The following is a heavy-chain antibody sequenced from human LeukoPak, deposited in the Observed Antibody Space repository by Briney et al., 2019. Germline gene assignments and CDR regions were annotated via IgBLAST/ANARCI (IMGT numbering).Heavy chain of an antibody. D-gene: IGHD4-17*01. CDR1: GFTFSDYY. Sequence: GGSLRLSCAASGFTFSDYYMSWIRQAPGKGLEWVSYISSSGSTIYYADSVRGRFTISRDNAKNSLYLQMNSLRAEDTAVYYCARGLAVTTTRSSLDYWGQGTLVTVSS. J-gene: IGHJ4*02. CDR3: ARGLAVTTTRSSLDY. V-gene: IGHV3-11*01. CDR2: ISSSGSTI.